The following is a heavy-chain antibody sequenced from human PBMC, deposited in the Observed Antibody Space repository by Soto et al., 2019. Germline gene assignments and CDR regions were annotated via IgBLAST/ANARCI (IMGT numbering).Heavy chain of an antibody. D-gene: IGHD1-26*01. CDR2: ISAYNGNT. CDR1: GYTFTSYG. J-gene: IGHJ3*02. Sequence: SCKASGYTFTSYGISWVRQAPGQGLEWMGWISAYNGNTNYAQKLQGRVTMTTDTSTSTAYMELRSLRSDDTAVYYCASYWSYVRSFDIWGQGTMVTVSS. CDR3: ASYWSYVRSFDI. V-gene: IGHV1-18*01.